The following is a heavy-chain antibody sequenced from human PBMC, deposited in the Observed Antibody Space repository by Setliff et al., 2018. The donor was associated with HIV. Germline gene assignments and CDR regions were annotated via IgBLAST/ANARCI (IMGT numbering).Heavy chain of an antibody. Sequence: LSLTCTVSGGSISNSRYYWSWIRQPPGKGLEWIGSIYYNGNAYYNPSLKSRVTISVDTSKNQFYLKLSSVTAADTAVYYCARILLYDSSAYFVNAFDIWGQGTVVTVSS. D-gene: IGHD3-22*01. CDR2: IYYNGNA. V-gene: IGHV4-39*07. CDR1: GGSISNSRYY. J-gene: IGHJ3*02. CDR3: ARILLYDSSAYFVNAFDI.